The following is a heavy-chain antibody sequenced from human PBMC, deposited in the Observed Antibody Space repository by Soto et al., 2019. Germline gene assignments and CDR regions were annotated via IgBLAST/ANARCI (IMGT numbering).Heavy chain of an antibody. D-gene: IGHD3-3*01. CDR1: EFSLSTSGVR. CDR3: AHRRLRGPPRLVFGVATYYYFRLDV. V-gene: IGHV2-5*01. CDR2: IYWNDDK. J-gene: IGHJ6*02. Sequence: SGPTLVNPTQTLTLTCTFSEFSLSTSGVRVAWIRQPPGKALELLALIYWNDDKRYSPSLKSRLTITKDTSKNQVVLTLTNMDPVDTATFYCAHRRLRGPPRLVFGVATYYYFRLDVWGQGTTVTASS.